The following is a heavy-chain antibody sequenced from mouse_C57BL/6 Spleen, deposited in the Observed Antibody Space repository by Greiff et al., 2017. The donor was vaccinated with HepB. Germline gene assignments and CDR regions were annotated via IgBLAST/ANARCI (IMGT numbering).Heavy chain of an antibody. CDR3: ASYGYDVRDWYFDV. CDR1: GYSFTGYY. D-gene: IGHD2-2*01. V-gene: IGHV1-42*01. J-gene: IGHJ1*03. CDR2: INPSTGGT. Sequence: EVQLQQSGPELVKPGASVKISCKASGYSFTGYYMNWVKQSPEKSLEWIGEINPSTGGTTYNQKFKAKATLTVDKSSSTAYMQLKSLTSEDSAVYYCASYGYDVRDWYFDVWGTGTPVTVSS.